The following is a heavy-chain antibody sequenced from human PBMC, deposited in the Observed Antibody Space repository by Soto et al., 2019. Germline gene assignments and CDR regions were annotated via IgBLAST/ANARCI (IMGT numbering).Heavy chain of an antibody. D-gene: IGHD3-9*01. CDR1: GGSISSGGYS. CDR2: IYYSGST. Sequence: PSETLSLTCAVSGGSISSGGYSWSWIRQPPGKGLEWTGYIYYSGSTYYNPSLKSRVTISVDTSKNQFSLKLSSVTAADTAVYYCARGITYYDILTGYPNNWFDPWGQGTLVTVSS. CDR3: ARGITYYDILTGYPNNWFDP. V-gene: IGHV4-30-2*05. J-gene: IGHJ5*02.